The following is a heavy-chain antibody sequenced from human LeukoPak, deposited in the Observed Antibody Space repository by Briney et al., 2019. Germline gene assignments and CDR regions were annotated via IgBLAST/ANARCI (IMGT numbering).Heavy chain of an antibody. CDR2: IYYSGST. D-gene: IGHD3-10*01. V-gene: IGHV4-59*01. CDR1: GGSFSGYY. Sequence: PSETLSLTCAVYGGSFSGYYWSWIRQPPGKGLEWIGYIYYSGSTNYNPSLKSRVTISVDTSKNQFSLKLSSVTAADTAVYYCARDDLYYYGAQVNWGQGTLVTVSS. CDR3: ARDDLYYYGAQVN. J-gene: IGHJ4*02.